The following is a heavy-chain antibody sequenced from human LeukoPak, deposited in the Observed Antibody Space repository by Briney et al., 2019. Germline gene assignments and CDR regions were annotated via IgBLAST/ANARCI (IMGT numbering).Heavy chain of an antibody. V-gene: IGHV3-7*01. CDR2: IKQDSSEK. Sequence: GGSLRLSCAPSGFTFTRYGMSWVRQAPGKGLEWVANIKQDSSEKYYVDSVQGRFTISRDNAKNSLYLQLNTLRAEDTAVYYCVQGWRDNWGQGTLVTVSS. D-gene: IGHD1-1*01. CDR1: GFTFTRYG. J-gene: IGHJ4*02. CDR3: VQGWRDN.